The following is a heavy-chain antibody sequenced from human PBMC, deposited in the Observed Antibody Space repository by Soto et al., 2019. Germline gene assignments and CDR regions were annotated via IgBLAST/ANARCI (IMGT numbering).Heavy chain of an antibody. Sequence: QVQLQESGPGLVKPSQTLSLTCTVSGGSISSGDYYWSWIRQHPTKGLEGIGYLYYSGDTYYNPSLKSRLTISVDASKNQFSLKLSSVTAADTGVYYCARGTIFGGDYYYGMDVWGQGTTVTVSS. CDR1: GGSISSGDYY. J-gene: IGHJ6*02. D-gene: IGHD3-3*01. CDR3: ARGTIFGGDYYYGMDV. CDR2: LYYSGDT. V-gene: IGHV4-31*03.